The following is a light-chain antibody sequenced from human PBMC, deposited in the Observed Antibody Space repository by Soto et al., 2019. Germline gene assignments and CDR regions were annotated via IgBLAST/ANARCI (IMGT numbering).Light chain of an antibody. V-gene: IGKV3-20*01. CDR1: QSVSSNY. Sequence: EIVFTQSPGTLSLSPGERATLSDRASQSVSSNYLAWYQQIPGQAPRLLIYGASSRATGIPDMFSGSGSGTDFTLPISRLEPEDFAVYYCQQYHNTPITSGQGTRLEI. J-gene: IGKJ5*01. CDR3: QQYHNTPIT. CDR2: GAS.